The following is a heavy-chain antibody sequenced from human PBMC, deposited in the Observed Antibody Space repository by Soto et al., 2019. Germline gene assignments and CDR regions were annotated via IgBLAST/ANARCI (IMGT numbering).Heavy chain of an antibody. J-gene: IGHJ4*02. CDR1: GFTFSSHW. CDR2: INSEGSSR. Sequence: EVQLVESGGGSVQPGGSLRLHCAASGFTFSSHWMYWVRQAPGKGLFWVSRINSEGSSRRYADSVNGRFTVSRDSAKNTLYLQMNSLRAEDTAVYYCAREATYSSGRGMDVWGQGTLVTVSS. CDR3: AREATYSSGRGMDV. D-gene: IGHD3-22*01. V-gene: IGHV3-74*01.